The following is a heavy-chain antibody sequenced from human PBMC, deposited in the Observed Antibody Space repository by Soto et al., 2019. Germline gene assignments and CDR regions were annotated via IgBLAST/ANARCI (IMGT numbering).Heavy chain of an antibody. V-gene: IGHV4-34*01. CDR1: GGSFSGYY. CDR2: VTHTGST. D-gene: IGHD3-22*01. CDR3: ATHYYDGSGYDFDY. Sequence: SETLSLTCAVYGGSFSGYYWSWIRQPPGKGLEWIGQVTHTGSTNYNPSLKSRVIISEDTSKNQFSLKLYSVTAADTAVYYCATHYYDGSGYDFDYWGQGTLVTVYS. J-gene: IGHJ4*02.